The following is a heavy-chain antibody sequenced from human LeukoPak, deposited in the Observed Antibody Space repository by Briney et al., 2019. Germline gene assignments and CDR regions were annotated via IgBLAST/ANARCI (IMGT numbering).Heavy chain of an antibody. CDR3: ASSVAVAGTATSFYDY. D-gene: IGHD6-19*01. V-gene: IGHV1-69*04. CDR1: GGTFSSYA. Sequence: GASVKVSCKASGGTFSSYAISRVRQAPGQGLEWMGRIIPILGIANYAQKFQGRVTITADKSTSTAYMELSSLRSEDTAVYYCASSVAVAGTATSFYDYWGQGTLVTVSS. J-gene: IGHJ4*02. CDR2: IIPILGIA.